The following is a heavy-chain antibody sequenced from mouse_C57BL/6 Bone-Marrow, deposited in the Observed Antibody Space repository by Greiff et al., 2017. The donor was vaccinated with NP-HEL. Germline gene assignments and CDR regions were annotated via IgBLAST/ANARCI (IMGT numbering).Heavy chain of an antibody. D-gene: IGHD1-1*01. J-gene: IGHJ1*03. CDR2: LYPRDGST. V-gene: IGHV1-85*01. Sequence: VKLMESGPELVKPGASVKLSCKASGYTFTSYDINWVKQRPGQGLEWIGWLYPRDGSTKYNEKFKGKATLTVDTSSSTAYMELHSLTSEDSAVYFCARGPFTTVVARYFDVWGTGTTVTVSS. CDR1: GYTFTSYD. CDR3: ARGPFTTVVARYFDV.